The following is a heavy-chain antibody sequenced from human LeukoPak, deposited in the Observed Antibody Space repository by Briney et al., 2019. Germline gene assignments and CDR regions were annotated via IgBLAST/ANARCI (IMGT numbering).Heavy chain of an antibody. Sequence: GGSLRLSCAASGFTFSSYAMSLVRQAPGKGLEWVSAISGSGGSTYYADSVKGRFTISRDNSKNTLYLQMNSLRAGDTAVYYCAKGYSGYDFSFDYWGQGTLVTVSS. D-gene: IGHD5-12*01. CDR1: GFTFSSYA. CDR2: ISGSGGST. V-gene: IGHV3-23*01. CDR3: AKGYSGYDFSFDY. J-gene: IGHJ4*02.